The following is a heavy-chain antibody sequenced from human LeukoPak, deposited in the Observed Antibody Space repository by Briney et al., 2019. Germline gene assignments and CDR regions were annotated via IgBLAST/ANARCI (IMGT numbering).Heavy chain of an antibody. CDR3: ARGGVPAAQDS. D-gene: IGHD6-13*01. V-gene: IGHV3-74*01. CDR2: INTDVSST. Sequence: VRSMRLSCTVSGFVFRNYYMHWVRQSPGKGLVWVSHINTDVSSTSHADSVKGRFTISRDNAKSTLYLQMNSLRAEDTAVYYCARGGVPAAQDSWGQGTLVCVSS. J-gene: IGHJ5*02. CDR1: GFVFRNYY.